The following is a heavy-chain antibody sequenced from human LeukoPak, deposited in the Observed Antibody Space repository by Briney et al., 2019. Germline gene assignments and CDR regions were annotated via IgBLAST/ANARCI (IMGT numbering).Heavy chain of an antibody. J-gene: IGHJ4*02. V-gene: IGHV3-64*01. D-gene: IGHD6-6*01. CDR1: GFTFSSYA. Sequence: PGRSLRLSCAASGFTFSSYAVHWVRQAPGKGLEYVSAISSNGGSTYYANSVKGRFTISRDNSKNTLFLQMGSLRAEDMAVYYCARGDSIAARPIDYWGQGTLVTVSS. CDR2: ISSNGGST. CDR3: ARGDSIAARPIDY.